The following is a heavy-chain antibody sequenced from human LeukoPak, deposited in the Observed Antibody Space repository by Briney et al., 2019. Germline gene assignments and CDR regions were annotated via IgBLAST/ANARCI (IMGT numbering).Heavy chain of an antibody. CDR2: IYYSGRT. CDR1: GGSIRSYH. Sequence: SETLSLTCSVSGGSIRSYHWSWIRQPPGKGLEWMGYIYYSGRTYYNPSLKSRVTISVDTSKNQFSLKLSSVTAADTAVYYCARTIGPPFGVGIFFDYWGQGTLVTVSS. V-gene: IGHV4-59*08. J-gene: IGHJ4*02. D-gene: IGHD3-3*01. CDR3: ARTIGPPFGVGIFFDY.